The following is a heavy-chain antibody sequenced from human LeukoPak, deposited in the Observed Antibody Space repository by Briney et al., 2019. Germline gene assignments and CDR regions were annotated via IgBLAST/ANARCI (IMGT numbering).Heavy chain of an antibody. V-gene: IGHV3-48*01. CDR2: ISSSSSTI. CDR1: GFTFSSYS. Sequence: GGSLRLSCAASGFTFSSYSMNWVRQAPGKGLEWVSYISSSSSTIYYADSVKGRFTISRDNAKNSLYLQMNSLRAEDTAVYYCAKDFWSYRDYYYYMDVWGKGTTVTVSS. CDR3: AKDFWSYRDYYYYMDV. J-gene: IGHJ6*03. D-gene: IGHD1-26*01.